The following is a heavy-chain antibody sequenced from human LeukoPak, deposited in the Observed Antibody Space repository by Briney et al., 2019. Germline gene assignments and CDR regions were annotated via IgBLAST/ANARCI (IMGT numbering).Heavy chain of an antibody. CDR3: ARDLGYCTLTNCVRNWFGP. CDR2: VSPSDGET. CDR1: GYIFTNNG. V-gene: IGHV1-18*01. D-gene: IGHD2-2*01. J-gene: IGHJ5*02. Sequence: ASVKVSCKASGYIFTNNGISWVRQAPGQGLEWMGWVSPSDGETNYAQKVQGRVTMTTDTSTSTVYMELRSLKSDDTAVYYCARDLGYCTLTNCVRNWFGPWGQGTPVTVSS.